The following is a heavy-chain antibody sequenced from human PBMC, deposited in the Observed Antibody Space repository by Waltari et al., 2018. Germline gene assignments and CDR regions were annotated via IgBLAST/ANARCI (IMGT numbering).Heavy chain of an antibody. J-gene: IGHJ5*02. CDR3: ARDSQYHLPA. Sequence: EVQLVESGGGLVQPGGSLRPSWAASEFTFSSYWMSWVRQAPGKGLVWVGKIKQDGSGKYVVDSVKGRFTISRDNARNSLYLQMNILRAEDTAVYYCARDSQYHLPAWGQGTLVTVSS. CDR1: EFTFSSYW. D-gene: IGHD2-2*01. V-gene: IGHV3-7*01. CDR2: IKQDGSGK.